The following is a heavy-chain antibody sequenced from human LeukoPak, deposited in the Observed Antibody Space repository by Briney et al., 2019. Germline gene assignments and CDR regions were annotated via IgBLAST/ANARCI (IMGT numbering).Heavy chain of an antibody. CDR3: ARALPYYDILTGYYMYYFDY. J-gene: IGHJ4*02. CDR1: GGSISSSSYY. Sequence: SETLSLTCTVSGGSISSSSYYWSWIRQPPGKGLEWIGYIYYSGSTNYNPSLKSRVTISVDTSKNQFSLKLSSVTAADTAVYYCARALPYYDILTGYYMYYFDYWGQGTLVTVSS. CDR2: IYYSGST. V-gene: IGHV4-61*01. D-gene: IGHD3-9*01.